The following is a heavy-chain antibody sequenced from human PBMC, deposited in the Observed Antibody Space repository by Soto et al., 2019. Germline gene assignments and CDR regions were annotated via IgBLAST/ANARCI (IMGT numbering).Heavy chain of an antibody. Sequence: SETLSLTCAVYGGSFSGYYWSWIRQPPGKGLEWIGEINHSGSTNYNPSLKSRVTISVDTSKNQFSLKLSSVTAADTAVYYCARGRGYCTNGVCPLFHYLYYFDYWGQGTLVTVSS. CDR2: INHSGST. CDR3: ARGRGYCTNGVCPLFHYLYYFDY. CDR1: GGSFSGYY. D-gene: IGHD2-8*01. J-gene: IGHJ4*02. V-gene: IGHV4-34*01.